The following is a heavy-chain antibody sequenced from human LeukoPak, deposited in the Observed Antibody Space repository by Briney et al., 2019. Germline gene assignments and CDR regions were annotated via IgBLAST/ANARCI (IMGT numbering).Heavy chain of an antibody. V-gene: IGHV3-30-3*01. CDR3: ARDCSSTSCYTWRWFDP. CDR2: ISYDGSNK. J-gene: IGHJ5*02. Sequence: GGSLRLSCAASGFTFSSYAMNWVRQAPGKGLEWVALISYDGSNKNYADSVKGRFTISRDNSKNTLYLQMNSLRAEDTAVYYCARDCSSTSCYTWRWFDPWGQGTLVTVSS. D-gene: IGHD2-2*02. CDR1: GFTFSSYA.